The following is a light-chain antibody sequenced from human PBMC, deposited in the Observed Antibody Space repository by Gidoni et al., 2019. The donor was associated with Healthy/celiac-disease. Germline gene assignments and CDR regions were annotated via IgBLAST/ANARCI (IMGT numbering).Light chain of an antibody. CDR2: DVS. Sequence: QSALTQPASVDGSRGQSSTISCTGTSSDVGGYNYVSWYQQHPGKAPKLMIYDVSNRPSGVSNRFSGSKSGNTASLTISGLQAEDEADYYCSSYTSSSTYVFGTGTKVTVL. CDR1: SSDVGGYNY. CDR3: SSYTSSSTYV. J-gene: IGLJ1*01. V-gene: IGLV2-14*01.